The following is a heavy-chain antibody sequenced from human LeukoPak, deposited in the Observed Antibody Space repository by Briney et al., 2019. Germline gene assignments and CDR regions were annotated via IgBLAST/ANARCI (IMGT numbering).Heavy chain of an antibody. D-gene: IGHD3-22*01. CDR2: ISAYNGNT. V-gene: IGHV1-18*01. CDR3: ARGVDSYDSSGNFDY. CDR1: GYTFTSYG. J-gene: IGHJ4*02. Sequence: ASVKVSCKASGYTFTSYGISWVRQAPGQGLEWMGWISAYNGNTNYAQKLQGRVTMTTDTSTSTAYMELRSLRSDDTAVYYCARGVDSYDSSGNFDYWGQGTLVTVSS.